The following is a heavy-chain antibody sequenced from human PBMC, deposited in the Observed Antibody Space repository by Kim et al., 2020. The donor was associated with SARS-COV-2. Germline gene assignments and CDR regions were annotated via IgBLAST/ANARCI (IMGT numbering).Heavy chain of an antibody. CDR1: GYTFTSYA. CDR3: ASGDSYYYDSSGYEVPSVMEV. J-gene: IGHJ6*02. D-gene: IGHD3-22*01. Sequence: ASVKVSCKASGYTFTSYAMHWVRQAPGQRLEWMGWINAGNGNTKYSQKFQGRVTITRDTSASTAYMELSSLRSEDTAVYYCASGDSYYYDSSGYEVPSVMEVWGQGTTVTVSS. V-gene: IGHV1-3*01. CDR2: INAGNGNT.